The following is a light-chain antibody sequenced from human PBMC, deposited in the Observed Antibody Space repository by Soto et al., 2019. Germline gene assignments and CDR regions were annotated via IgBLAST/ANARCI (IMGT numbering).Light chain of an antibody. CDR2: SNN. CDR3: AAWDDSLNGWV. CDR1: SSNIGSNT. V-gene: IGLV1-44*01. J-gene: IGLJ3*02. Sequence: QSLLTQPPSASGTPGQRVTISCSGSSSNIGSNTVNWYQQLPGTAPKLLIYSNNQRPSGVPDRFSGSKSGTSASLAISGLQSEDEADYDCAAWDDSLNGWVFGGGAKLTVL.